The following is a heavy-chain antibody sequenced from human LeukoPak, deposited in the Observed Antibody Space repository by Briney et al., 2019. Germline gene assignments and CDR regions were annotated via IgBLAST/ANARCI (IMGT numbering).Heavy chain of an antibody. J-gene: IGHJ4*02. Sequence: SETLSLTCTVSRGSISSYYWSWIRQPPGKGLEWIGYIYYSGSTNYNPSLKSRVTISVDTSKNQFSLKLSSVTAADTAVYYCAWTDYGEGPYYFDYWGQGTLVTVSS. D-gene: IGHD4-17*01. CDR3: AWTDYGEGPYYFDY. CDR2: IYYSGST. V-gene: IGHV4-59*08. CDR1: RGSISSYY.